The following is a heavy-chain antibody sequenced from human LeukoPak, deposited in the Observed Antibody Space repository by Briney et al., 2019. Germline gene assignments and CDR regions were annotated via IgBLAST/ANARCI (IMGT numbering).Heavy chain of an antibody. J-gene: IGHJ1*01. CDR1: GGSFSGYY. V-gene: IGHV4-34*01. CDR3: ARGTSSGYYYRPFQH. Sequence: SETLTLTCAVYGGSFSGYYWSWIRQPPGKGLEWIGEINHSGSTNYNPSLKSRVTISVDTSKNQFSLKLSSVTAADTAVYYCARGTSSGYYYRPFQHWGQGTLVTVSS. D-gene: IGHD3-22*01. CDR2: INHSGST.